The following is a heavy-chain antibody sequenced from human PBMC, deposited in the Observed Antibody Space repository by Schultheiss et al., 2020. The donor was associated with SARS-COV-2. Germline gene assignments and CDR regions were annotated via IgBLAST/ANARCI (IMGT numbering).Heavy chain of an antibody. CDR2: ISASGEGS. CDR1: GFNFSSFA. D-gene: IGHD1-26*01. CDR3: AKEWVVGARAADV. Sequence: GGSLRLSCAASGFNFSSFAMSWVRQAPGKGLEWVSAISASGEGSFYAGSVEGRFTISRDKSKNTLFLQMNSLTAEDTAVYYCAKEWVVGARAADVWGQGTTVTVSS. J-gene: IGHJ6*02. V-gene: IGHV3-23*01.